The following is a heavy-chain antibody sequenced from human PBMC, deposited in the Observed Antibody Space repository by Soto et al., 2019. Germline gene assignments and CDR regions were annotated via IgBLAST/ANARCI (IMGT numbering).Heavy chain of an antibody. Sequence: QVQLVESGGGVVQPGRSLRLSCAASGFTFSSYGMHWVRQAPGKGLEWVAVISDDGSNKYYADSLKGRFTISRDNSKNTLYLQMNSLRAEDTAVYYCAKEWVYDTSGWSFDYGGQGTLVTVSS. CDR3: AKEWVYDTSGWSFDY. J-gene: IGHJ4*02. CDR1: GFTFSSYG. V-gene: IGHV3-30*18. CDR2: ISDDGSNK. D-gene: IGHD3-22*01.